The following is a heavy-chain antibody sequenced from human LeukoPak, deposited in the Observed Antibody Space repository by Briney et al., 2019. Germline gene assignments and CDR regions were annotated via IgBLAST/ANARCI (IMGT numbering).Heavy chain of an antibody. Sequence: SETLSLTCTVSGGSISSYYWSWIRQPPGKGLEWIGYIYYSGSTNYNPSLKSRVTISVDTSKNQFSLKLSSVTAADTAVYYCARGTTHPGMTTVVTHFDYWGQGTLVTVSS. V-gene: IGHV4-59*01. J-gene: IGHJ4*02. CDR2: IYYSGST. CDR1: GGSISSYY. CDR3: ARGTTHPGMTTVVTHFDY. D-gene: IGHD4-23*01.